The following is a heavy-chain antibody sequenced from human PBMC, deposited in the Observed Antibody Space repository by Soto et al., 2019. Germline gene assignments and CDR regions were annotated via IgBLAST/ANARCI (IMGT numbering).Heavy chain of an antibody. CDR1: GCTFSDAG. D-gene: IGHD6-13*01. J-gene: IGHJ4*02. V-gene: IGHV3-15*01. Sequence: GGSMRLCWAAAGCTFSDAGMSWVRPDPGKGLEWVGRIKSKTDGGTTDYAAPVKGRFTISRDDSKNTLFLQMNSLKTEDTAVYYCTTSTWYPPFDYWVQGTLVTVPQ. CDR2: IKSKTDGGTT. CDR3: TTSTWYPPFDY.